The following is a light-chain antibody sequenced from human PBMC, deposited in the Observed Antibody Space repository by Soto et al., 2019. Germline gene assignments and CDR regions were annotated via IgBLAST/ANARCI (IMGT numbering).Light chain of an antibody. J-gene: IGLJ1*01. Sequence: QSALTQPASVSGSPGQSITISCTGTSSDVAAYNYVSWYQQHPGKAPKLMVYDVSNRPSGVSNRFSGSKSGNTASLTISGLQAEDEADYYCSSYTSGVNYVFGTGTKLTVL. CDR1: SSDVAAYNY. CDR3: SSYTSGVNYV. V-gene: IGLV2-14*03. CDR2: DVS.